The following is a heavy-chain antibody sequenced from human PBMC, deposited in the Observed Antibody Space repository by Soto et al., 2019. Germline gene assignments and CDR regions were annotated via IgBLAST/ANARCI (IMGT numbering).Heavy chain of an antibody. CDR3: AHIKYYGSGSYYRFDP. Sequence: SGPTLVKPTQTLTLTCTFSGFSLSTSGVGVGWIRQPPGKALEWLALIYWDDDKRYSPSLKSRLTITKDTSKNQVVLTMTNMDPVDTATYYCAHIKYYGSGSYYRFDPWGQGTLVTVSS. V-gene: IGHV2-5*02. D-gene: IGHD3-10*01. CDR1: GFSLSTSGVG. CDR2: IYWDDDK. J-gene: IGHJ5*02.